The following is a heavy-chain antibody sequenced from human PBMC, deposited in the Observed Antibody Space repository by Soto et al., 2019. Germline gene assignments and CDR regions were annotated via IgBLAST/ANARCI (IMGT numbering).Heavy chain of an antibody. V-gene: IGHV3-23*01. CDR3: AKPNLYCSSTSCYDY. CDR1: VFTFSSFA. D-gene: IGHD2-2*01. Sequence: GSLRLSCAASVFTFSSFAMSWVRQAPGKGLEWVSTVSVSGGSTYYADSVKGRFTISRDNSNSTMYLQMDSLRADDTAVYYCAKPNLYCSSTSCYDYWGQGTLVTVSS. CDR2: VSVSGGST. J-gene: IGHJ4*02.